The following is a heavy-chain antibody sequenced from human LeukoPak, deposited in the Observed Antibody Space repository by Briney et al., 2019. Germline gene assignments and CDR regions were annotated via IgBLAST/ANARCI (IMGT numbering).Heavy chain of an antibody. J-gene: IGHJ4*02. V-gene: IGHV3-7*05. CDR1: GFTFSSYW. CDR3: ARDDSGSYSLDY. CDR2: IKQDGSEK. Sequence: GGSLRLSCAASGFTFSSYWMTWVRQAPGKGLEWVAKIKQDGSEKYYVDSVKGRFTISRDNAKNSLYLQMNSLKTEDTAVYYCARDDSGSYSLDYWGQGTLVTVSS. D-gene: IGHD1-26*01.